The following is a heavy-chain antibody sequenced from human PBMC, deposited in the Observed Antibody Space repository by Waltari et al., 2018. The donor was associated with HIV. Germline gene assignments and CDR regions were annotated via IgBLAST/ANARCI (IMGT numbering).Heavy chain of an antibody. D-gene: IGHD6-25*01. J-gene: IGHJ3*01. CDR3: VRDSGRGRAFDF. V-gene: IGHV7-4-1*02. CDR2: NNTNTGNP. CDR1: GYTFTSSS. Sequence: QVLLVQSGSELKKPGASVKISCKASGYTFTSSSINWVRQAPGQGLEWMGWNNTNTGNPMYAPGFTGRFVFSLDTSVNTAYLEISGLTTEDTAVYYCVRDSGRGRAFDFWGQGTMVSVSS.